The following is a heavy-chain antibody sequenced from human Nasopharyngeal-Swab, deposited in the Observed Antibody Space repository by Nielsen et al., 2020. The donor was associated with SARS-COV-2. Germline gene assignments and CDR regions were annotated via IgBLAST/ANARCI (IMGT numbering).Heavy chain of an antibody. Sequence: GESLKISCVASGFTFTNAWMGWVRQAPGKGLEWVGRIKSKSDGGTTDYAAPVKGRFSISRDDSRNTIYVQMNTLQTEDTAVYYCTTDRGITERPLFDFWGQGTLVTVSS. CDR3: TTDRGITERPLFDF. J-gene: IGHJ4*02. CDR2: IKSKSDGGTT. CDR1: GFTFTNAW. D-gene: IGHD1-14*01. V-gene: IGHV3-15*01.